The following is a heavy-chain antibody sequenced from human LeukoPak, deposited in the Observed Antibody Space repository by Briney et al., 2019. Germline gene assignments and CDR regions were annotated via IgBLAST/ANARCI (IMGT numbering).Heavy chain of an antibody. CDR3: AREATRAGGYFDN. Sequence: SETLSLTCTVSGGXISSGGFYWSWIRQYPGKGLEWIGYIYYSGSTYYNPSLKSRFTISLDTSQNQFSLKVSSVTAADTAVYYCAREATRAGGYFDNWGQGILVTVSS. CDR1: GGXISSGGFY. V-gene: IGHV4-31*03. CDR2: IYYSGST. D-gene: IGHD6-13*01. J-gene: IGHJ4*02.